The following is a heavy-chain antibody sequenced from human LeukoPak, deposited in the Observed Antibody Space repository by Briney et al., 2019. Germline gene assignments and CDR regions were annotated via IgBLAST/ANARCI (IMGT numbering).Heavy chain of an antibody. J-gene: IGHJ4*02. V-gene: IGHV5-51*01. CDR2: IYPSDSDT. D-gene: IGHD3-10*01. CDR1: GYNFPTYW. Sequence: GESLKISCKGSGYNFPTYWIGWVRQMPGKGLEWMGIIYPSDSDTRYSPSFQGQVTISADKSISTAYLQWSSLKASDTAMYYCARHSSIGYYYGSGSYYNSWGQGTLVTVSS. CDR3: ARHSSIGYYYGSGSYYNS.